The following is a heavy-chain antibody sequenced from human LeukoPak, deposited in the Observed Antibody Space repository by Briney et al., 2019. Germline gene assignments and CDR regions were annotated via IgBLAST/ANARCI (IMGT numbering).Heavy chain of an antibody. D-gene: IGHD4-4*01. CDR2: IYYSGST. Sequence: SETLSLTCTVSGGSISSYYWSWIRQPPGKGLEWIGYIYYSGSTNYNPSLKSRVTISVDTSKNQFSLKLSSVTAADTAVYYCARVGSNYGYYGMDVWGQGTTVTVSS. CDR3: ARVGSNYGYYGMDV. J-gene: IGHJ6*02. CDR1: GGSISSYY. V-gene: IGHV4-59*01.